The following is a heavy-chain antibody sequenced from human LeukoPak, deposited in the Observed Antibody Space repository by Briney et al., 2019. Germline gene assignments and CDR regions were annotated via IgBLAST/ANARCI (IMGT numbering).Heavy chain of an antibody. CDR1: GFTFSSYA. D-gene: IGHD5-18*01. J-gene: IGHJ4*02. CDR2: ISGSGGTT. Sequence: GGSLRLSCAAPGFTFSSYAMSWVRQAPGKGLEWVSAISGSGGTTYYADSVKGRFTISRDNSKNTLYLQMNSLRAEDTAVYYCAKDVPGYSYGTFDYWGQGTLVTVSS. CDR3: AKDVPGYSYGTFDY. V-gene: IGHV3-23*01.